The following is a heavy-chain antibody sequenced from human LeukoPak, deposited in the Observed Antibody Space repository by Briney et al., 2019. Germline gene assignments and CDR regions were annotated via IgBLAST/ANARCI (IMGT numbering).Heavy chain of an antibody. V-gene: IGHV4-34*01. D-gene: IGHD2-21*01. CDR3: ARGGIAPKWLDP. CDR1: GGSFSGYY. CDR2: INHSGST. Sequence: SETLSLTCAVYGGSFSGYYWSWIRQPPGKGLEWIGEINHSGSTNYNPSLKSRVTISVDTSKNQFSLKLSSVTAADTAVYYCARGGIAPKWLDPWGQGTLVTVSS. J-gene: IGHJ5*02.